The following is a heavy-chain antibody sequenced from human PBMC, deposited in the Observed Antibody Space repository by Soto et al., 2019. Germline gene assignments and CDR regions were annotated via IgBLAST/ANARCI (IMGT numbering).Heavy chain of an antibody. J-gene: IGHJ4*02. Sequence: QVQLVQSGAEVKKPESSVKVSCKAPGGTFSTYAISWVRQAPGQGLEWMGAIIPMFGTANYAQRFQDRVTITADESTNTVYMALRSLRSDDTAVYFCASGIHLWLRRINNGYSGWGEGTLVTVSS. V-gene: IGHV1-69*12. CDR3: ASGIHLWLRRINNGYSG. CDR2: IIPMFGTA. CDR1: GGTFSTYA. D-gene: IGHD5-12*01.